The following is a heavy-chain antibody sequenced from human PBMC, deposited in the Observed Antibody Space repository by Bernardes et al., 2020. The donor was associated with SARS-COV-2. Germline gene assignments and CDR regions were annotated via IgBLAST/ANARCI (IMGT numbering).Heavy chain of an antibody. Sequence: GGSLRLSCEASGFTFSIYAMRWVRQAPGKGPEWVSAISCSGASRYYADSVKGRSTISRDNSKNTLFLQMNGLRAEDTAVYYCAKGGPGVTGDAFDVWGHGTMVTVSS. CDR3: AKGGPGVTGDAFDV. J-gene: IGHJ3*01. V-gene: IGHV3-23*01. D-gene: IGHD2-8*01. CDR2: ISCSGASR. CDR1: GFTFSIYA.